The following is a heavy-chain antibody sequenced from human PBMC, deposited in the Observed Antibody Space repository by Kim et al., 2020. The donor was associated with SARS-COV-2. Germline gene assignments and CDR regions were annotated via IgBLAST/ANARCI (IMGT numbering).Heavy chain of an antibody. J-gene: IGHJ4*01. V-gene: IGHV3-21*01. Sequence: GGSLRLSCAISGFTFSSYSMIWVRQAPGKGLEWVSSISDTSNYISYADSVKGRFTISRDNARNSLYLQMNSPRGDDTAVYYCASDRGGRSTWTTYFDSWG. CDR2: ISDTSNYI. D-gene: IGHD6-13*01. CDR1: GFTFSSYS. CDR3: ASDRGGRSTWTTYFDS.